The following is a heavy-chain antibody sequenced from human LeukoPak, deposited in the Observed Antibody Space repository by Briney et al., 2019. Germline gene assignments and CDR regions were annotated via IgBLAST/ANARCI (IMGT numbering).Heavy chain of an antibody. Sequence: SETLSLTCAVYGGSFSGYYWSWIRQPPGKGLEWIGEINHSGSTNHNPSLKSRVTISVDTSKNQFSLKLSSVTAADTAVYYCARGAYYDFWSGYYYPPKYYYYYYMDVWGKGTTVTVSS. CDR2: INHSGST. D-gene: IGHD3-3*01. V-gene: IGHV4-34*01. J-gene: IGHJ6*03. CDR1: GGSFSGYY. CDR3: ARGAYYDFWSGYYYPPKYYYYYYMDV.